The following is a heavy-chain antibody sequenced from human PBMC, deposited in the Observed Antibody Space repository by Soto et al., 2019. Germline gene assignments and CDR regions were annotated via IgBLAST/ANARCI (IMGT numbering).Heavy chain of an antibody. CDR3: VKDSSLLWFGETHPNDAFDI. CDR1: GFTFSSYA. J-gene: IGHJ3*02. D-gene: IGHD3-10*01. V-gene: IGHV3-64D*08. CDR2: ISSNGGST. Sequence: GGSLRLSCSASGFTFSSYAMHWVRQAPGKGLEYVSAISSNGGSTYYADSVKGRFTISRDNSKNTLYLQMSSLRAEDTAVYYCVKDSSLLWFGETHPNDAFDIWGQGTMVTVSS.